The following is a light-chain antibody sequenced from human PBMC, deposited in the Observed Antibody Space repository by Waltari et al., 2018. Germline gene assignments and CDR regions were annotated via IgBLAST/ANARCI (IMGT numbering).Light chain of an antibody. V-gene: IGKV3-15*01. CDR2: DAS. J-gene: IGKJ1*01. CDR3: QQYSNWPPWT. CDR1: QSVSNN. Sequence: EVVMPQSPVTLSVSPGERATLSCRASQSVSNNLAWYQHKPGQAPRLVMYDASTRASGLPARFSGTGSGREFTLTINSLQSEDVAIYYCQQYSNWPPWTFGQGTTVEIK.